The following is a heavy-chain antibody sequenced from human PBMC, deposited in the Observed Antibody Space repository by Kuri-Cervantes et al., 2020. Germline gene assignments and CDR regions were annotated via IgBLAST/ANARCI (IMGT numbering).Heavy chain of an antibody. D-gene: IGHD6-13*01. CDR1: GFTSSSYG. CDR2: IRYDGSNK. CDR3: ARERSSSWSMSYYYYYYGMDV. J-gene: IGHJ6*02. Sequence: GGSLRLSCAASGFTSSSYGMHWVRQAPGKGLEWVAVIRYDGSNKYYADSVKGRFTISRDNSKNTLYLQMNSLRAEDTAVYYCARERSSSWSMSYYYYYYGMDVWGQGTTVTVSS. V-gene: IGHV3-33*01.